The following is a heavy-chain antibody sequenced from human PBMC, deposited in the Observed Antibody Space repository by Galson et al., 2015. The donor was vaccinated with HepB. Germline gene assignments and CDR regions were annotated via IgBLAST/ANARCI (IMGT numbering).Heavy chain of an antibody. CDR1: GYTFTGYY. Sequence: SVKVSCKASGYTFTGYYMHWVRQAPGQGLEWMGRINPNSGGTNYAQKFQGRVTMTRDTSISTAYMELSRLRSDDTAVYYCARDARVVPAAISTAQGPAYWGQGTLVTVSS. V-gene: IGHV1-2*06. D-gene: IGHD2-2*02. CDR3: ARDARVVPAAISTAQGPAY. J-gene: IGHJ4*02. CDR2: INPNSGGT.